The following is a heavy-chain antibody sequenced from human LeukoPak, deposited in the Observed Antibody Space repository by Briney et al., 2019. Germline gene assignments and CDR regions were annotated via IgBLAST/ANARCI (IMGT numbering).Heavy chain of an antibody. J-gene: IGHJ5*02. CDR3: ARDLGSGWHSYNWFDP. D-gene: IGHD6-19*01. Sequence: SETLSLTCAVYGGSFSGYYWSWIRQPPGKGLEWIGEINHSGSTNYNPSLKSRVTISVDTSKNQFSLKLSSVTAADTAVYYCARDLGSGWHSYNWFDPWGQGTLVTVSS. V-gene: IGHV4-34*01. CDR2: INHSGST. CDR1: GGSFSGYY.